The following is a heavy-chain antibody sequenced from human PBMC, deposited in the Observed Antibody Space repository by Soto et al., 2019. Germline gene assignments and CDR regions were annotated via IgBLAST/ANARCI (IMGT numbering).Heavy chain of an antibody. V-gene: IGHV4-4*07. Sequence: QVRLQESGPGLVKASETLSLTCTVLGGSINNFYWSWVRQSAGRGLEWIGRIYPSGKSNYNPSLKSRVTMSVDTSKNQFSLRLTPVTAADTAIYYCARVRGLVRHAFHYDLDVWDLGTTVTVYS. CDR1: GGSINNFY. J-gene: IGHJ6*03. D-gene: IGHD2-2*01. CDR2: IYPSGKS. CDR3: ARVRGLVRHAFHYDLDV.